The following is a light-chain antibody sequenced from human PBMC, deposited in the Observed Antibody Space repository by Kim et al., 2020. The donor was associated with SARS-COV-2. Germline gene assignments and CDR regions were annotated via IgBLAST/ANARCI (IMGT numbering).Light chain of an antibody. Sequence: APGKTARLTCGGDNIESKSVHWYQQKPGQAPVVVINSDTDRPSGIPERFSGSNSGNTATLTISRVEAGDEADYFCQVWESSSDHVVFGGGTKLTVL. CDR3: QVWESSSDHVV. CDR1: NIESKS. CDR2: SDT. J-gene: IGLJ2*01. V-gene: IGLV3-21*01.